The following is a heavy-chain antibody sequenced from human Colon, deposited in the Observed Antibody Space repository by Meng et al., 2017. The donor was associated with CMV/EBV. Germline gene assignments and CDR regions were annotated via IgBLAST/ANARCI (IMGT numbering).Heavy chain of an antibody. CDR2: ISGTTNTV. J-gene: IGHJ4*02. Sequence: GESLKISCAASGFNFRNYEMTWVRQAPGTGLEWVSYISGTTNTVYYADSVKGRFTISRDNAKNSLFLQMNGLRAEDTAIYYCVRLVVSSWYRHLDYWGQGTLVTVSS. D-gene: IGHD6-13*01. V-gene: IGHV3-48*03. CDR3: VRLVVSSWYRHLDY. CDR1: GFNFRNYE.